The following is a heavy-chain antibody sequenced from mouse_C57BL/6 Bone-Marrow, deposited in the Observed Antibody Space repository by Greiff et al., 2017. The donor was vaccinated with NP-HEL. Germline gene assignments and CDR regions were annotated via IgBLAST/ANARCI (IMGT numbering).Heavy chain of an antibody. V-gene: IGHV1-50*01. J-gene: IGHJ3*01. D-gene: IGHD2-4*01. CDR3: ARYDYEGTWFAY. CDR1: GYTFTSYW. Sequence: QVQLQQPGAELVKPGASVKLSCKASGYTFTSYWMQWVKQRPGQGLEGTGEIDTADGETNYNQKFKGKATLTVDTSSSTAYMQLSSLTSEDSAVYYCARYDYEGTWFAYWGQGTLVTVSA. CDR2: IDTADGET.